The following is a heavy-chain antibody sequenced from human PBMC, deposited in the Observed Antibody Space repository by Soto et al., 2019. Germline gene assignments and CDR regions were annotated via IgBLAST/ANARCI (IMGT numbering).Heavy chain of an antibody. Sequence: PGGSLRLSCAASGFTFSAYWMHWVRQAPGKGLVWLSRINADVSITTYADFVEGRFTISRDNARNTVFLQMNSLRGEDTAVYYCARNSEGHNHWGQGTRVTVSS. J-gene: IGHJ5*02. CDR3: ARNSEGHNH. D-gene: IGHD2-21*01. CDR2: INADVSIT. V-gene: IGHV3-74*01. CDR1: GFTFSAYW.